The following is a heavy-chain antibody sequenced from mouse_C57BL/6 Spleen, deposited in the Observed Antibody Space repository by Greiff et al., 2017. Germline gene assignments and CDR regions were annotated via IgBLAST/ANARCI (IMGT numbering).Heavy chain of an antibody. CDR3: ARSGDYEAY. V-gene: IGHV1-81*01. D-gene: IGHD2-4*01. Sequence: QVQLQPSGAELARPGASVKLSCKASGYTFTSYGISWVKQRTGQGLEWIGEIYPRSGNTYYNEKFKGKAPLTADKSSSTAYMELRSLTSEDSAVYFCARSGDYEAYWGQGTLVTVSA. J-gene: IGHJ3*01. CDR2: IYPRSGNT. CDR1: GYTFTSYG.